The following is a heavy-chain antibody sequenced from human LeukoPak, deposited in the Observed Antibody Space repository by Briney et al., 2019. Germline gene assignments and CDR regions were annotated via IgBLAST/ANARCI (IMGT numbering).Heavy chain of an antibody. CDR1: GYTITIYG. J-gene: IGHJ6*03. V-gene: IGHV1-18*01. Sequence: ASVRVSCTASGYTITIYGISWVRQAPGQGLEWMGWISAYNGNTNYAQKLQGRVTMTTDTSTSTAYMELRSLTSDDTAVYYCARGPGGHRGYYPLEDYYYYHYMDVWGKGTTVTVSS. CDR3: ARGPGGHRGYYPLEDYYYYHYMDV. CDR2: ISAYNGNT. D-gene: IGHD3-22*01.